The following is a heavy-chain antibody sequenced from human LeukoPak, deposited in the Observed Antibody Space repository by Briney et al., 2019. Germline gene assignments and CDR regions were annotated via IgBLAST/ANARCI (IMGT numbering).Heavy chain of an antibody. CDR1: GGSFSGYY. CDR3: ARHGGIIAAAGTRAFDI. J-gene: IGHJ3*02. V-gene: IGHV4-34*01. CDR2: IDHSGST. Sequence: SETLSLTCAVYGGSFSGYYWTWIRQPPGRGLEWIWEIDHSGSTNYNPSLKSRVTISVDTSKNQFSLKLTSVTAADTAVYHCARHGGIIAAAGTRAFDIWGQGTMVTVSS. D-gene: IGHD6-13*01.